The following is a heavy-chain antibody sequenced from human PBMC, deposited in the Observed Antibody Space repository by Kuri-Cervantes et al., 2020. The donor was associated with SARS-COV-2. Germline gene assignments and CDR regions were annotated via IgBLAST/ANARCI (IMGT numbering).Heavy chain of an antibody. Sequence: SVKVSCKASGFTSTSSAVQWVRQARGQRLEWIGWIVVGSGNTNYAQKFQERVTITSDMSTSTAYMELSSLRSEDTAVYYCARVSLSGYYTNWGQGTLVTVSS. CDR2: IVVGSGNT. J-gene: IGHJ4*02. CDR1: GFTSTSSA. V-gene: IGHV1-58*01. D-gene: IGHD3-22*01. CDR3: ARVSLSGYYTN.